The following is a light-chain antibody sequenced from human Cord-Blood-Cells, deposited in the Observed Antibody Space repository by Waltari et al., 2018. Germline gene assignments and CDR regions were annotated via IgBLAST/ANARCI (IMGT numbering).Light chain of an antibody. CDR2: TRS. J-gene: IGKJ5*01. CDR1: QSLLDSDDGNTY. Sequence: DIVMTQTPLSLPVTPGEPASISCRSSQSLLDSDDGNTYLDWYLQKPGPSPQLLIYTRSSRASGVPDRFSGSGSGTDFTLKISRVEAEDVGVYYCMQRIEFPRTFGQGTRLEIK. V-gene: IGKV2-40*01. CDR3: MQRIEFPRT.